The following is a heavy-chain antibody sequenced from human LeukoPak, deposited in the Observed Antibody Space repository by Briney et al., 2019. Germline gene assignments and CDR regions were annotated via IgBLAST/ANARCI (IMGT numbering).Heavy chain of an antibody. J-gene: IGHJ4*02. Sequence: GRSLRLSCAASGFTFSSYGMHWVRQAPGKGLEWVAVIWYDGSNKYYADSVKGRFTISRDNSKNTLYLQMNSLRAEDTAVYYCAKGTFGELLYFDYWGQGTLVTVSS. D-gene: IGHD3-10*01. CDR2: IWYDGSNK. V-gene: IGHV3-33*06. CDR3: AKGTFGELLYFDY. CDR1: GFTFSSYG.